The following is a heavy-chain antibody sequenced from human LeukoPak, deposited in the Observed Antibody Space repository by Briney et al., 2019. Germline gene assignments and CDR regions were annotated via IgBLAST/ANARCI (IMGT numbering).Heavy chain of an antibody. Sequence: SETLSLTCSVSGGSVSNYYWSWIRQPPGKGLEWIGYVYYTGSTNYNPSLKSRVTMFEDKSKNQFSLRLYSVTVAGTAVYYCARHFAYSSSSYFDYWGRGSLVTVSS. D-gene: IGHD6-6*01. CDR2: VYYTGST. J-gene: IGHJ4*02. CDR1: GGSVSNYY. V-gene: IGHV4-59*08. CDR3: ARHFAYSSSSYFDY.